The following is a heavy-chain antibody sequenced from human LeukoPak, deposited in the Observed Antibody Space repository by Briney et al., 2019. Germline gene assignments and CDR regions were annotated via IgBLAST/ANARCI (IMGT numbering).Heavy chain of an antibody. CDR2: INHSGST. CDR1: GGSFSGYY. D-gene: IGHD5-18*01. Sequence: SETLSLTCAVYGGSFSGYYWSWIRQPPGKGLEWIEEINHSGSTNYNPSLKSRVTISVDTSKNQFSLKLSSVTAADTAVYYCARGLGYSYGFTYYYYGMDVWGQGTTVTVSS. V-gene: IGHV4-34*01. J-gene: IGHJ6*02. CDR3: ARGLGYSYGFTYYYYGMDV.